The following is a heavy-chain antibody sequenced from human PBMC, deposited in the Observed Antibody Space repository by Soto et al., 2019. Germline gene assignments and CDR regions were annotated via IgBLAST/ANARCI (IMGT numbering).Heavy chain of an antibody. CDR2: IYYSGST. CDR1: GGSISSSSYY. D-gene: IGHD2-15*01. V-gene: IGHV4-39*01. J-gene: IGHJ2*01. CDR3: ARRGALLGRSSWYFDL. Sequence: QLQLQESGPGLVKPSETLSLTCTVSGGSISSSSYYWGWIRQPPGKGLEWIGSIYYSGSTYYNPSLKRRGTIPVATAKTQFSLKLSSVTAADTAVYSCARRGALLGRSSWYFDLWGRGTLVTVSS.